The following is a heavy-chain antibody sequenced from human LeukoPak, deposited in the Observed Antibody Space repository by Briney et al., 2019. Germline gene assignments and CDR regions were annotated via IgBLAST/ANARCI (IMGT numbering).Heavy chain of an antibody. CDR2: IYYSGST. D-gene: IGHD6-13*01. J-gene: IGHJ4*02. CDR1: GGSISSYY. Sequence: SETLSLTCTVSGGSISSYYWSWIRQPPGKGLEWIGYIYYSGSTNYNPSLKSRVTISVDTSKNQFSLKLSSVTAADTAVYYCARQRPGIAAAGTNFDYWGQGTLVTVSS. V-gene: IGHV4-59*08. CDR3: ARQRPGIAAAGTNFDY.